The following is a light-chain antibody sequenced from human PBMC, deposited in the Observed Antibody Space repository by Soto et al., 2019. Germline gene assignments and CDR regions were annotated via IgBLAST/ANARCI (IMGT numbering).Light chain of an antibody. V-gene: IGLV1-51*01. J-gene: IGLJ2*01. CDR2: DNN. CDR1: SSNFGNSF. Sequence: QSVLTQPPSVSAAPGQKVTISCSGGSSNFGNSFVSWYQHLPGTAPKLLIYDNNKRPSGIPDRFSGSKSGTSATLGITGLQTGDEADYYCGTWDTSLSAELFGGGTKLTVL. CDR3: GTWDTSLSAEL.